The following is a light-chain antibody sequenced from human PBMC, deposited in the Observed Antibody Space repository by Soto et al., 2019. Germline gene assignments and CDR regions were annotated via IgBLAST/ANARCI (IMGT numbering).Light chain of an antibody. J-gene: IGKJ4*01. CDR2: DAS. CDR1: QSVGTKY. Sequence: DIVLTQSPGTLSLSPGEGATLSCRPSQSVGTKYISWYQQKSGQAPRLLIYDASRRATGIPDRFSGSASGTDFTLTISRLEPEDFAVYYCHQYASSPLTVGGGTKVEIK. CDR3: HQYASSPLT. V-gene: IGKV3-20*01.